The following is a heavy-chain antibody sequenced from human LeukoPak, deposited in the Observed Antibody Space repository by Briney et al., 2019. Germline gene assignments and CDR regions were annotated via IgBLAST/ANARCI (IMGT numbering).Heavy chain of an antibody. V-gene: IGHV1-2*02. CDR1: GYTFIDHY. CDR2: INPNIGDT. D-gene: IGHD3-22*01. J-gene: IGHJ4*02. CDR3: ARAGHNSDSGGYDY. Sequence: ASVKVSCKASGYTFIDHYIHWVRQAPGQGLESMGWINPNIGDTNYAQKFQGRVTTTRDTSSSTAYMELSRLRSDDTAVYYCARAGHNSDSGGYDYWGQGTLVTVSS.